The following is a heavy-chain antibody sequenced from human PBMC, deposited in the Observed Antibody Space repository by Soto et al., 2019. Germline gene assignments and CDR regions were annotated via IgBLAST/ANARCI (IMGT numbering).Heavy chain of an antibody. Sequence: EVQLLESGGGLVQPGGSLRLSCVASGFTFRSYAMSWVRQAPGKGLEWVSSITDTGGSTHYADSVKGRFIISRHYLKSTVFLEMNRLRPEDTATYYCAKARRLVTTYFDLWGRGTLVTVS. V-gene: IGHV3-23*01. CDR3: AKARRLVTTYFDL. J-gene: IGHJ2*01. CDR2: ITDTGGST. CDR1: GFTFRSYA. D-gene: IGHD4-17*01.